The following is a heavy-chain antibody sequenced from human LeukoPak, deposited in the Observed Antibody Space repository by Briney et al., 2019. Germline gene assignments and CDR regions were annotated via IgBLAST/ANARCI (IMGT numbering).Heavy chain of an antibody. D-gene: IGHD6-13*01. CDR2: INHSGST. CDR1: GGSFSGYY. Sequence: SETLSLTCAAYGGSFSGYYWSWVRQPPGKGLEWIGEINHSGSTNYNPSFMSRVTISVDTSKNQFSLKLRSVTAADTAVYYCAGSGPLEAAGQTFDYCGQGTLVTVSS. V-gene: IGHV4-34*01. J-gene: IGHJ4*02. CDR3: AGSGPLEAAGQTFDY.